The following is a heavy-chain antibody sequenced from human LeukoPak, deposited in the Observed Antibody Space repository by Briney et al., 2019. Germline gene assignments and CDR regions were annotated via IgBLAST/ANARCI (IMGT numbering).Heavy chain of an antibody. V-gene: IGHV3-21*01. J-gene: IGHJ4*02. CDR2: ISSSTTYI. CDR1: GFTFSSYE. D-gene: IGHD1-26*01. Sequence: GGSLRLPCAASGFTFSSYEMNWVRQAPGKGLEWVASISSSTTYIYYAGSVKGRFTISRDNAKNLVYLEMNSLRAEDTAVYYCARVPGEMGATLAYLDYWGQGTLVIVSS. CDR3: ARVPGEMGATLAYLDY.